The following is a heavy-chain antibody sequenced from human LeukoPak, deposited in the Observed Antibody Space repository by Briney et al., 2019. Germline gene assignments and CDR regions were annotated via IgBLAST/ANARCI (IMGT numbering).Heavy chain of an antibody. CDR2: IYHSGST. CDR3: ASRVIALVIMSAFDI. V-gene: IGHV4-4*02. Sequence: SGTLSLTCAVSGGSISSSHWWTWVRQPPGKGLEWIGEIYHSGSTNYNPSLKSRVTISVDKSKNQFSLKLSSVTAADTAVYYCASRVIALVIMSAFDIWGQGTMVTVSS. D-gene: IGHD3-3*01. CDR1: GGSISSSHW. J-gene: IGHJ3*02.